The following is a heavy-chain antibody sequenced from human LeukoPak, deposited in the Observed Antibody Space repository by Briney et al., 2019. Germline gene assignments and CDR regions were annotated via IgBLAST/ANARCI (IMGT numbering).Heavy chain of an antibody. CDR3: AKEHLFEPGVTGPVY. CDR1: GFAFSSYA. D-gene: IGHD1-20*01. J-gene: IGHJ4*02. Sequence: PGGSLRLSCTASGFAFSSYAMSWVRQAPGVGLEWVSAIDGGGGRTWHADSVRGRFTISRDNSKNTLFMQMNSLRAEDTAVYYCAKEHLFEPGVTGPVYWGQGTLVTVSS. CDR2: IDGGGGRT. V-gene: IGHV3-23*01.